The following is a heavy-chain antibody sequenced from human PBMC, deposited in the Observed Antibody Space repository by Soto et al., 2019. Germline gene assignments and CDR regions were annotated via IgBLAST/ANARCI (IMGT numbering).Heavy chain of an antibody. D-gene: IGHD6-19*01. CDR2: ISAYNGNT. J-gene: IGHJ4*02. V-gene: IGHV1-18*03. CDR3: ASSLIAVAGTGRRAAYYFDS. CDR1: GYTFTSYG. Sequence: ASVKVSCKASGYTFTSYGISWVRQAPGQGLEWMGWISAYNGNTNYAQKLQGRVTMTTDTSTSTAYMELRSLRSDDMAVYYCASSLIAVAGTGRRAAYYFDSWGQGTLVTVSS.